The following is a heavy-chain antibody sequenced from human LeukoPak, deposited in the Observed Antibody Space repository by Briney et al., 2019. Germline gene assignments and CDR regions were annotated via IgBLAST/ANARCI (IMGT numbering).Heavy chain of an antibody. D-gene: IGHD3-22*01. CDR2: IYYSGST. J-gene: IGHJ4*02. CDR3: ARIFYDSSGYHWAFDY. CDR1: GGSISSYY. Sequence: PSETLSLTCTVSGGSISSYYWSWIRQPPGKGLEWIGYIYYSGSTNYNPSLRSRVTISVDTSKNQFSLKLSSVTAADTAVYYCARIFYDSSGYHWAFDYWGQGTLVTVSS. V-gene: IGHV4-59*01.